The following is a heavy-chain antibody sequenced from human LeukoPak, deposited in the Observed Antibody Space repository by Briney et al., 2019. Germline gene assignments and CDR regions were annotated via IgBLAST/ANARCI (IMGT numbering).Heavy chain of an antibody. D-gene: IGHD3-9*01. CDR3: ATDPDILTGPRVDY. CDR1: GFTFSSYS. V-gene: IGHV3-21*01. CDR2: ISSSSSYI. Sequence: GGSLRLSCAASGFTFSSYSMNWVRQAPGKGLEWVSSISSSSSYIYYADSVKGRFTISRDNAKNSLYLQMNSLRAEDTAVYYCATDPDILTGPRVDYWGQGTLVSVSS. J-gene: IGHJ4*02.